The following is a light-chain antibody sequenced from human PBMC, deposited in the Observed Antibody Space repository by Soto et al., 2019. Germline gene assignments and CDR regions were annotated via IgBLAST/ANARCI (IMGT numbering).Light chain of an antibody. J-gene: IGKJ1*01. CDR3: QQYDVDSGT. Sequence: DIQMTQSPSSVSASVGDRVTITCRASQGISSWLAWYQQKPGKAPKLLIYDASSLESGVPSRFSGSGSGTEFTLTISSLQPDDFATYYCQQYDVDSGTFGQGTKVDIK. CDR2: DAS. V-gene: IGKV1-5*01. CDR1: QGISSW.